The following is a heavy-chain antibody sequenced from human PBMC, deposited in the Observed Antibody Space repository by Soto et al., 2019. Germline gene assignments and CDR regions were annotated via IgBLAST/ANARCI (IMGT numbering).Heavy chain of an antibody. D-gene: IGHD3-10*01. V-gene: IGHV3-21*01. J-gene: IGHJ6*02. CDR3: GRGGEEEFGANGMDV. Sequence: EVQLVESGGGLVKPGGSLRLSCAASGFTFSSYSMNWVRQAPGKGLEWVSSISSSSSYIYYADSVKGRFTISRDNAKNSLYPQMNGLRAEDTAVYYGGRGGEEEFGANGMDVWGQGPTVTVSS. CDR1: GFTFSSYS. CDR2: ISSSSSYI.